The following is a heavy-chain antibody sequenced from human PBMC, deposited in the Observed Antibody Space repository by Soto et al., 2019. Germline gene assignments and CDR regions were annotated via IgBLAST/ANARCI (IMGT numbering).Heavy chain of an antibody. D-gene: IGHD1-1*01. CDR3: ASPSPTPRPTGNYYGMDV. V-gene: IGHV1-69*06. CDR1: GGTFSSYA. J-gene: IGHJ6*02. CDR2: IIPIFGTA. Sequence: ASVKVSCKASGGTFSSYAISWVRQAPGQGLEWMGGIIPIFGTANYAQKFQGRVTITADKSTSTAYMELSSLRSEDTAVYYCASPSPTPRPTGNYYGMDVWGQGTTDTVSS.